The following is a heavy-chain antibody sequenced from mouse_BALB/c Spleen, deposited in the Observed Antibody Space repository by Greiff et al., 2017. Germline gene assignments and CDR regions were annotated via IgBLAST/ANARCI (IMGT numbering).Heavy chain of an antibody. J-gene: IGHJ2*01. Sequence: EVKLVESGGGLVQPGGSRKLSCAASGFTFSSFGMHWVRQAPEKGLEWVAYISSGSSTIYYADTVKGRFTISRDNPKNTLFLQMTSLRSEDTAMYYCASEGLGFDYWGQGTTLTVSS. V-gene: IGHV5-17*02. CDR1: GFTFSSFG. CDR3: ASEGLGFDY. CDR2: ISSGSSTI. D-gene: IGHD3-3*01.